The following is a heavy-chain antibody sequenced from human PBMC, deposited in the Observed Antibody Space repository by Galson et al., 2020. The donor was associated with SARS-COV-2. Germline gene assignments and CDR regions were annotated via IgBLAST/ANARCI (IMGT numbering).Heavy chain of an antibody. CDR1: GFTFSSYA. D-gene: IGHD3-10*01. Sequence: GGSLRLSCAASGFTFSSYAMHWVRQAPGKGLEWVAVISYDGSNKYYADSVKGRFTISRDNSKNTLYLQMNSLRAEDTAVYYCARCGSGRYWSWFDPWGQGTLVTVSS. V-gene: IGHV3-30-3*01. CDR2: ISYDGSNK. J-gene: IGHJ5*02. CDR3: ARCGSGRYWSWFDP.